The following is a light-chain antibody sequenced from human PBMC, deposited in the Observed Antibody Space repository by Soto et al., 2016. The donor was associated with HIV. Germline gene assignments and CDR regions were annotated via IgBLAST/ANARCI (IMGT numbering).Light chain of an antibody. CDR3: QQYNSYLWT. CDR1: QNINTW. CDR2: KAS. V-gene: IGKV1-5*03. Sequence: DIQMAQSPSTLSASVGDRVTITCRASQNINTWLAWYQQKPGKAPKVLIYKASSLESGVPSRLSGRGSGTEFTLTINSLQPDDFATYYCQQYNSYLWTFGQGTKVEVK. J-gene: IGKJ1*01.